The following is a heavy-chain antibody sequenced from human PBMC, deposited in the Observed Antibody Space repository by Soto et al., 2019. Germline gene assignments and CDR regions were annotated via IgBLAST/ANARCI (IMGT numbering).Heavy chain of an antibody. V-gene: IGHV5-10-1*01. CDR3: ARHKSRYYYDGSGATYGMDV. Sequence: GESLKISCKGSGYSFTSYWISWVRQMPGKGLEWMGRIDPSDSYTNYSPSFQGHVTISADKSISTAYLQWSSLKASDTAMYYCARHKSRYYYDGSGATYGMDVWGQGTTVTVSS. J-gene: IGHJ6*02. CDR1: GYSFTSYW. CDR2: IDPSDSYT. D-gene: IGHD3-22*01.